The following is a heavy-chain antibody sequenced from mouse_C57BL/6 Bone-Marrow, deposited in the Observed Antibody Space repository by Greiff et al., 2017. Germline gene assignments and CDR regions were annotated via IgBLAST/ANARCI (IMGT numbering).Heavy chain of an antibody. J-gene: IGHJ1*03. Sequence: VQLQQPGAELVKPGASVKLSCKASGYTFTSYWMHWVQQRPGQGLEWIGMIHPNGGSTNYNEKFKSKATLTVDKSSSTAYMQLSSLTSEDSAVYYGARKTTVVAHWYFDVWGTGTTVTVSS. V-gene: IGHV1-64*01. CDR2: IHPNGGST. CDR3: ARKTTVVAHWYFDV. CDR1: GYTFTSYW. D-gene: IGHD1-1*01.